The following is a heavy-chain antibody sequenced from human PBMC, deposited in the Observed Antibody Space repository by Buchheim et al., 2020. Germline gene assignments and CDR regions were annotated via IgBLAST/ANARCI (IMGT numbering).Heavy chain of an antibody. CDR1: GFTFSSYG. CDR2: ISYDGSNK. Sequence: QVQLVESGGGVVQPGRSLRLSCAASGFTFSSYGMHWVRQAPGKGLEWVAVISYDGSNKYYADSVKGRFTISRDNSKNTLYLQMHSLRADDTAVYYCAKDWVDTATEYYYGMDVWGQGTT. J-gene: IGHJ6*02. D-gene: IGHD5-18*01. V-gene: IGHV3-30*18. CDR3: AKDWVDTATEYYYGMDV.